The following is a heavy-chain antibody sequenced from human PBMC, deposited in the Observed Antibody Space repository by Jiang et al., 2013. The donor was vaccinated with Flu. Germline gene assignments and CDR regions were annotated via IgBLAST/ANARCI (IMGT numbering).Heavy chain of an antibody. V-gene: IGHV2-70*04. Sequence: TLTCTFSGFSLSTRGMSVSWIRHAPTGNGPSEWLARIDWDNDKFYRTSLEPRLTISKDTSKNQVVLIMTNMDPVDTATYYCARIMRTWAFDTWGQGTTVTVSS. J-gene: IGHJ3*02. CDR1: GFSLSTRGMS. D-gene: IGHD2-8*01. CDR2: IDWDNDK. CDR3: ARIMRTWAFDT.